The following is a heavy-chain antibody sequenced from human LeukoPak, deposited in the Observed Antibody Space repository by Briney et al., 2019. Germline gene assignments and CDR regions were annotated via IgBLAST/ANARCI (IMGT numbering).Heavy chain of an antibody. V-gene: IGHV1-69*13. CDR2: IIPIFGTA. CDR3: ASTQSRIAVAGTYYYYGMDV. Sequence: GASVKVSCKASGGTFSSYAISWVRQAPGQGLEWMGGIIPIFGTANYAQKFQGRVTITADESTSTAYMELSSLRSEDTAVYYCASTQSRIAVAGTYYYYGMDVWGQGTTVTVSS. D-gene: IGHD6-19*01. J-gene: IGHJ6*02. CDR1: GGTFSSYA.